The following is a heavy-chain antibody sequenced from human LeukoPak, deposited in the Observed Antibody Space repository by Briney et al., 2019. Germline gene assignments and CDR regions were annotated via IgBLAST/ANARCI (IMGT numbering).Heavy chain of an antibody. CDR3: ARGLDYDSSGYYYFDY. Sequence: PSETLSLTCAVYGGSFNGYYWSWIRQPPGKGLEWIGEINHSGSTNYNPSLKSRVTISVDTSKNQFSLKLSSVTAADTAVYYCARGLDYDSSGYYYFDYWGQGTLVTVSS. D-gene: IGHD3-22*01. CDR2: INHSGST. V-gene: IGHV4-34*01. CDR1: GGSFNGYY. J-gene: IGHJ4*02.